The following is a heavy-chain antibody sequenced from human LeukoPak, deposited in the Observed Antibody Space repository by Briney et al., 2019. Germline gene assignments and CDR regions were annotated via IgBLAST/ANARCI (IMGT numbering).Heavy chain of an antibody. J-gene: IGHJ5*02. Sequence: GRSPRLSCAASGFTFSSYAMHWVRQAPGKGLEWVAVISYDGSNKYYADSVKGRFTISRDNSKNTLYLQMNSLRAEDTAVYYCAREAGRYSSNIDWFDPWGQGTLVTVSS. D-gene: IGHD6-13*01. V-gene: IGHV3-30-3*01. CDR2: ISYDGSNK. CDR1: GFTFSSYA. CDR3: AREAGRYSSNIDWFDP.